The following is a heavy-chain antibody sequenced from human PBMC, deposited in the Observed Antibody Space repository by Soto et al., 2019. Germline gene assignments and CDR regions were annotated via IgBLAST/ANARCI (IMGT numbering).Heavy chain of an antibody. V-gene: IGHV4-59*01. Sequence: SETLSLTCTVSGGSLSNYYWSWIRQPPGKGLEWIGYIHDSGSTKYSPSLKSRVTISLDTSKNHFSLTLTSVTAADTAVYFCACGERRGYHAYWAQGSLDPVSS. CDR3: ACGERRGYHAY. J-gene: IGHJ4*01. D-gene: IGHD3-3*01. CDR1: GGSLSNYY. CDR2: IHDSGST.